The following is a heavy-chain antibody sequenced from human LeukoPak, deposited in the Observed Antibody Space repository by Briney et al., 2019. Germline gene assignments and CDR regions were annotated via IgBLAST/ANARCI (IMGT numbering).Heavy chain of an antibody. J-gene: IGHJ3*02. CDR1: GFSLSTSGVG. V-gene: IGHV2-5*02. CDR2: IYWDDDK. CDR3: AHTTTMTTVTPSAFDI. Sequence: CGPTLVNPTQTLTLTCTFSGFSLSTSGVGVGWIRQPPGKALEWLALIYWDDDKRYSPSLKSRLTITKDTSKNQVVLTMTNMDPVDTATYYCAHTTTMTTVTPSAFDIWGQGTVVTVSS. D-gene: IGHD4-17*01.